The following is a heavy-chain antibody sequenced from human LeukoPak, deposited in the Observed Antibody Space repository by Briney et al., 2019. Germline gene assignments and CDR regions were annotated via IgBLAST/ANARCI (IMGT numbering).Heavy chain of an antibody. Sequence: ASVKVSCKASGYTFTGYYMHWVRQAPGQGLEWMGRINPNSGGTSYAQKFQGRVTMTSDTSTSTVYMELVTLRSGDTAIYYCARDTGHAYNSLYYHMDVWGQGTTVAVSS. CDR2: INPNSGGT. D-gene: IGHD5-24*01. J-gene: IGHJ6*03. CDR3: ARDTGHAYNSLYYHMDV. V-gene: IGHV1-2*06. CDR1: GYTFTGYY.